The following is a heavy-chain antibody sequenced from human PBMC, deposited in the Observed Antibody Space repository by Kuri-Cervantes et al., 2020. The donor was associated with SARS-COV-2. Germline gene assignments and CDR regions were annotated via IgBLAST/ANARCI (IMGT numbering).Heavy chain of an antibody. Sequence: GESLKSSCAASGFTFSGSAMHWVRQASGKGLEWVGRIRSKANSYATAYAASVKGRFTIPRDDSKNTAYLQMNSLKTEDTAVYYCTSRTMDVWGQGTTVTVSS. CDR3: TSRTMDV. CDR1: GFTFSGSA. CDR2: IRSKANSYAT. V-gene: IGHV3-73*01. J-gene: IGHJ6*02.